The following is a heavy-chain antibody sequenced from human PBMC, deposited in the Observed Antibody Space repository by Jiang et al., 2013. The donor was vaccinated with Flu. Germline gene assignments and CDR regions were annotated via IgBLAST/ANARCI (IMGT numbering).Heavy chain of an antibody. J-gene: IGHJ6*02. CDR3: ARVSWGDYYGMDV. Sequence: FSSYAISWVRQAPGQGLEWMGGIIPIFGTANYAQKFQGRVTITADESTSTAYMELSSLRSEDTAVYYCARVSWGDYYGMDVWGQGTTVTVSS. D-gene: IGHD3-16*01. CDR1: FSSYA. CDR2: IIPIFGTA. V-gene: IGHV1-69*01.